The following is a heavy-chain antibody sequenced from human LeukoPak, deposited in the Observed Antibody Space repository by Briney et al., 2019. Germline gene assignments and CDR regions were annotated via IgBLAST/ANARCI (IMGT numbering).Heavy chain of an antibody. CDR1: GYTYTSYD. J-gene: IGHJ6*02. CDR2: MNSNSGNT. D-gene: IGHD2-15*01. V-gene: IGHV1-8*01. Sequence: ASVKDSCKASGYTYTSYDINWVRPATGQGLEWMGWMNSNSGNTGNAQKFQGRVTMTRDTSISTAYMELSSLRSEDTAVYYCARGYCSGGSCQTYYYYGMDVWGQGTTVTVSS. CDR3: ARGYCSGGSCQTYYYYGMDV.